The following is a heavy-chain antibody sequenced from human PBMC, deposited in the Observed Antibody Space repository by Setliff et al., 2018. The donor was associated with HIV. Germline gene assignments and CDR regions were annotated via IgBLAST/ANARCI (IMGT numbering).Heavy chain of an antibody. CDR2: INAGNGNT. CDR3: ASSAVAGSTPVLIYYYYGMDV. J-gene: IGHJ6*02. CDR1: GYTFTSYA. Sequence: ASVKVSCKASGYTFTSYAMHWVRQAPGQRLEWMGWINAGNGNTKYSQKFQGRVTITRDTSASTAYMGLSGLRSEDTAVYYCASSAVAGSTPVLIYYYYGMDVWGQGTAVTVS. V-gene: IGHV1-3*01. D-gene: IGHD6-19*01.